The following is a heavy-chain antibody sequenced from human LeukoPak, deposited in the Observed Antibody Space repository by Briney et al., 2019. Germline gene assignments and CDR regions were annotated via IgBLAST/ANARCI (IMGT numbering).Heavy chain of an antibody. CDR3: ARDSRQDYYDSSGYLWFAFDI. CDR2: ISYDGSDK. D-gene: IGHD3-22*01. CDR1: GFTFRNYG. J-gene: IGHJ3*02. Sequence: GRSLRLSCAASGFTFRNYGMQWVRQTPGKGLEWVTLISYDGSDKYYADSVKGRFSISRDNSKNTLYLQMNSLRAEDTAVYYCARDSRQDYYDSSGYLWFAFDIWGQGTMVTVSS. V-gene: IGHV3-30*03.